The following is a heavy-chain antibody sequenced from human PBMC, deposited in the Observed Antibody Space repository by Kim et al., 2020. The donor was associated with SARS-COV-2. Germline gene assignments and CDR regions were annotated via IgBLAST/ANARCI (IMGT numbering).Heavy chain of an antibody. J-gene: IGHJ6*03. Sequence: ADSVNGRFTISRDNSKNTLYLQMNSLRAEDTAVYYCARPGYSTYYYYMDVWGKGTTVTVSS. V-gene: IGHV3-30*01. D-gene: IGHD4-4*01. CDR3: ARPGYSTYYYYMDV.